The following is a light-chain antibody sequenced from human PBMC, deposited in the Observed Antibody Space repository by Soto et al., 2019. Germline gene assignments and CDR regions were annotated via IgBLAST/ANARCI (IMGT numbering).Light chain of an antibody. J-gene: IGLJ2*01. CDR3: QTWGTGPVV. CDR2: VKSDGYH. V-gene: IGLV4-69*01. CDR1: SGHSDYA. Sequence: QLVLTQSPSASASLGASVKLTCTLSSGHSDYAIAWHQHQPGKGPRFLMRVKSDGYHRKGDGIPNRFSGSSSGAERYLTISRLQSDDEADYDCQTWGTGPVVFGGGTKLTVL.